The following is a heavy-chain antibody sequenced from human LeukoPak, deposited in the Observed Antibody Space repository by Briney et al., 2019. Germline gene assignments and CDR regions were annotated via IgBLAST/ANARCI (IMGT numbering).Heavy chain of an antibody. CDR3: ARGSPLDWYFDL. V-gene: IGHV4-39*07. CDR2: IYHSGST. Sequence: SETLSLTCTVSGGSITSSSYYWGWIRQPPGKGLEWIGTIYHSGSTYYNPSLKSRVTISVDTSKNQFSLKLSSVTAADTAVYYCARGSPLDWYFDLWGRGTLVTVSS. CDR1: GGSITSSSYY. J-gene: IGHJ2*01.